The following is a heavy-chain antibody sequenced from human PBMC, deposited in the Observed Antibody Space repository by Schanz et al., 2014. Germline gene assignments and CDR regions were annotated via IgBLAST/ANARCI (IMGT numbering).Heavy chain of an antibody. Sequence: QLQLVQSGAEVKKPGSSVKVSCKASGGTFSSFGINWVRQAPGQGLEWMGRIIPILGIANYAQNFQGRVTMTRDTSTSTVYMELSSLRSEDTAVYYCARDGVDAAAGGNYWGQGTLVTVSS. CDR3: ARDGVDAAAGGNY. CDR2: IIPILGIA. D-gene: IGHD6-13*01. CDR1: GGTFSSFG. J-gene: IGHJ4*02. V-gene: IGHV1-69*04.